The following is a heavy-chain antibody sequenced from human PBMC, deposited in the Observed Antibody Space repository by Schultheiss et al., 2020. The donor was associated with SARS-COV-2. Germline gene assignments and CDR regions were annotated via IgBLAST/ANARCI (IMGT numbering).Heavy chain of an antibody. CDR3: ASGNKGYYGSGSYLFPSPPYYYGMDV. J-gene: IGHJ6*02. CDR1: GGSFSGYY. D-gene: IGHD3-10*01. CDR2: IYHDGSS. Sequence: SETLSLTCAVYGGSFSGYYWSWIRQPPGKGLEWIASIYHDGSSYHSPSLKSRVTISVDKSKNQFSLKLSSVTAADTAVYYCASGNKGYYGSGSYLFPSPPYYYGMDVWGQGTTVTVSS. V-gene: IGHV4-34*01.